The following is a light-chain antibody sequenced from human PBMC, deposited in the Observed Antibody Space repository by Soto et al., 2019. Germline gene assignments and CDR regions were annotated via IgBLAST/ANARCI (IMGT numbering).Light chain of an antibody. CDR1: QTISSW. Sequence: DIQMTQSPSTLSASVGDRVSITCRVSQTISSWLAWYQQKPGKAPKLLVYKASSLEGGVPSRFSGSASGTEFSLTISSLQPDDFAIYYCQQYSEYPWTFGQGTTVDVK. J-gene: IGKJ1*01. V-gene: IGKV1-5*03. CDR3: QQYSEYPWT. CDR2: KAS.